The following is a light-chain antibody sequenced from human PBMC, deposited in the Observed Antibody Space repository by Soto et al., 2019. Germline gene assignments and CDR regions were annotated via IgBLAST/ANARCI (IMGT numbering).Light chain of an antibody. J-gene: IGKJ3*01. V-gene: IGKV1-12*01. Sequence: DIPMTQSPSSESASVGDRVTITCRASQDISSWLAWYQQKPGKAPKLLIYAASSLQSGVPSRFSGSGSGTDFTLTITSLQPEDFATYCCQQANSFPFTFGPGTKVDIK. CDR3: QQANSFPFT. CDR1: QDISSW. CDR2: AAS.